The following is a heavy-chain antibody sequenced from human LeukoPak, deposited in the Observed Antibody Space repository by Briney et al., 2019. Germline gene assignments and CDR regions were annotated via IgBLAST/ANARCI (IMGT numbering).Heavy chain of an antibody. CDR2: IIPIFGTA. D-gene: IGHD3-22*01. Sequence: SVKVSCKASGGTFSSYAISWVRQAPGQGLEWMGRIIPIFGTANYAQKFQGRVTITPDESTSTAYMELSSLRSEDTAVYYCARDDSSGYHPYVFDYWGQGTLVTVSS. V-gene: IGHV1-69*15. CDR1: GGTFSSYA. J-gene: IGHJ4*02. CDR3: ARDDSSGYHPYVFDY.